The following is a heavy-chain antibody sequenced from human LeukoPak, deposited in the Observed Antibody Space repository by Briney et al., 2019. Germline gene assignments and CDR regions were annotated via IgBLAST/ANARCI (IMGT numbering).Heavy chain of an antibody. Sequence: SETLSLTCAVSGGSIRSGGYSWSWIRQPPGKGLEWIGYIYHSGSTYYNPSLKSRVTISVDRSKNQFSLKLSSVTAADTAVYYCASSHYYGSGSFDYWGQRTLVTVSS. CDR1: GGSIRSGGYS. CDR2: IYHSGST. CDR3: ASSHYYGSGSFDY. D-gene: IGHD3-10*01. V-gene: IGHV4-30-2*01. J-gene: IGHJ4*02.